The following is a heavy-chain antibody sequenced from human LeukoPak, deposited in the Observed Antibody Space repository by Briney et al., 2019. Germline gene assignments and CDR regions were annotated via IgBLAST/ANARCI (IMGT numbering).Heavy chain of an antibody. Sequence: SVKVSCKASGYTFTSYGISWVRQAPGQGLEWMGRIIPIFGTANYAQKFQGRVTITTDESTSTAYMELSSLRSEDTAVYYCAFTPLGDQLLDNWFDPWGQGTLVTVSS. J-gene: IGHJ5*02. V-gene: IGHV1-69*05. CDR3: AFTPLGDQLLDNWFDP. D-gene: IGHD2-2*01. CDR2: IIPIFGTA. CDR1: GYTFTSYG.